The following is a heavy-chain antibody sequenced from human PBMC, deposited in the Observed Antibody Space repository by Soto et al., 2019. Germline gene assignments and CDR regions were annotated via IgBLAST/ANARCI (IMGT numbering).Heavy chain of an antibody. CDR2: INHSGST. CDR3: ATGNWRSRY. J-gene: IGHJ4*02. V-gene: IGHV4-34*01. D-gene: IGHD1-20*01. CDR1: GGSFSGYY. Sequence: QVQLQQWGAGLLKPSETLSLTCAVYGGSFSGYYWHWMRQPPGKGLEWIGEINHSGSTNYNPSLKSRVTISADTSKNQVSLKLSSVTAADTAVYYCATGNWRSRYWDQGTLVTVSS.